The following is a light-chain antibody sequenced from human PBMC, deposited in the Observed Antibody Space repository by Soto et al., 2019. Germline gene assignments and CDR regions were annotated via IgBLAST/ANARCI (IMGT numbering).Light chain of an antibody. CDR1: QSVSSSY. Sequence: EIVLTQSPGTLSLSPGERATLSCRASQSVSSSYLAWYQQKPGQAPRLLIYGASSRATGIPDRFSGSGSVTDVTLTISRLEPEDFAVYYWQQYGSSKITFGGGTKVEIK. CDR3: QQYGSSKIT. V-gene: IGKV3-20*01. J-gene: IGKJ4*01. CDR2: GAS.